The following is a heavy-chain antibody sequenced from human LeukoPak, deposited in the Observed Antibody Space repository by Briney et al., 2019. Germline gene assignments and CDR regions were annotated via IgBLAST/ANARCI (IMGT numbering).Heavy chain of an antibody. CDR3: ARVKGGVRGVIDY. J-gene: IGHJ4*02. CDR1: GGSISSSSYY. V-gene: IGHV4-39*07. CDR2: IYYSGST. Sequence: PETLSLTCTGSGGSISSSSYYWGWIRQPPGKGLEWIGSIYYSGSTYYNPSLKSRVTISVDTSKNQFSLKLSSVTAADPAVYYCARVKGGVRGVIDYWGQGTLATVSS. D-gene: IGHD3-10*01.